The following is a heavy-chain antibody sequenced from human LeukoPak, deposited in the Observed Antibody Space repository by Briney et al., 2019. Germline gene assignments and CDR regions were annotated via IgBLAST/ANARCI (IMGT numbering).Heavy chain of an antibody. CDR3: AKGIWFGEFGDGVT. D-gene: IGHD3-10*01. CDR1: GFTFSKYG. Sequence: GGSLRLSCAASGFTFSKYGMHWVRQAPRKGLEWVAFIPYDGSNKYYAHSVKGRFTISRDNSKNTLYLQMNSLRAEDTAVYYCAKGIWFGEFGDGVTWGQGTLVTVSS. CDR2: IPYDGSNK. J-gene: IGHJ4*02. V-gene: IGHV3-30*02.